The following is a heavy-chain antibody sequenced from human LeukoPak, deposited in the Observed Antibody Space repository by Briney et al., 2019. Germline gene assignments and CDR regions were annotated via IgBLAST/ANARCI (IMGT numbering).Heavy chain of an antibody. J-gene: IGHJ5*02. CDR1: GGFISSSAYY. CDR2: IYSSGST. D-gene: IGHD2-2*01. CDR3: ARRRCSSTSCYAYRVVVNWFDP. Sequence: SETLSLTCTVSGGFISSSAYYWAWIRQPPGRGLEWIGSIYSSGSTNYNPSLKSRVTISVDTSKNQFSLKLSSVTAADTAVYYCARRRCSSTSCYAYRVVVNWFDPWGQGTLVTVSS. V-gene: IGHV4-39*07.